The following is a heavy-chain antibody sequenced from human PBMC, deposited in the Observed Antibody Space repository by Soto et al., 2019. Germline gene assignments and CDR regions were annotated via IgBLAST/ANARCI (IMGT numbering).Heavy chain of an antibody. J-gene: IGHJ5*02. Sequence: GSLRLSCAASGFTFSDHYMDWVRQAPGKGLEWVGRIRKKVNSYTTEYAASVKGRFTISRDDSKNSLDLQMNSLRTEDTAVYYCPREMVMDPWGQGTLVTVSS. CDR2: IRKKVNSYTT. CDR3: PREMVMDP. CDR1: GFTFSDHY. V-gene: IGHV3-72*01. D-gene: IGHD3-22*01.